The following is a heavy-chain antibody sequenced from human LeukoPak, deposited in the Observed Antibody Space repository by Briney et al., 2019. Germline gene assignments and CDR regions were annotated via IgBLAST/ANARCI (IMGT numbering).Heavy chain of an antibody. CDR2: INPSGGST. J-gene: IGHJ4*02. CDR1: GYTFTSYY. CDR3: AREAGIGTWIGYCSGDNCRTRFDC. D-gene: IGHD2-15*01. V-gene: IGHV1-46*01. Sequence: ASVKVSCKASGYTFTSYYIHWVRQAPGQGLEWMGIINPSGGSTTYAQKFQGRVTMTRDTSTSTVYMELSSLRSDDTALYFCAREAGIGTWIGYCSGDNCRTRFDCWGQGTPVTVSS.